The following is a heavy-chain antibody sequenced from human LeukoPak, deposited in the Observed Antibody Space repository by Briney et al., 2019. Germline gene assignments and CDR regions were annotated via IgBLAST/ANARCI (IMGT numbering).Heavy chain of an antibody. CDR3: ARFVGATTWFDP. V-gene: IGHV4-34*01. CDR1: GGSFSGYY. D-gene: IGHD1-26*01. J-gene: IGHJ5*02. CDR2: INHSGST. Sequence: SETLSLTCAVYGGSFSGYYWSWIRQPPGKGLEWIGEINHSGSTNYNPSLKSRVTISVDTSKNQFSLKLSSVTAADTAVYYCARFVGATTWFDPWGQGTLVTVSS.